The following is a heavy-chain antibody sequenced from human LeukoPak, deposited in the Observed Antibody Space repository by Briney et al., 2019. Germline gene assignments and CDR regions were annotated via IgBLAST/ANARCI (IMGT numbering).Heavy chain of an antibody. D-gene: IGHD1-26*01. CDR2: ISGSGDTT. Sequence: GGSLRLSCAASGFTFSSYAMNWVRQAPGKGLEWVSSISGSGDTTYYADSVKGRFTISRDSSKNTLYLQMNSLRAEDTDVYYCAKTRGESRGASNHWGQGTLVTVSP. CDR1: GFTFSSYA. J-gene: IGHJ5*02. CDR3: AKTRGESRGASNH. V-gene: IGHV3-23*01.